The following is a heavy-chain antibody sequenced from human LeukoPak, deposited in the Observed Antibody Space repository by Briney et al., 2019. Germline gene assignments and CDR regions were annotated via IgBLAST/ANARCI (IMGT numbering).Heavy chain of an antibody. CDR3: ARGYYYDSSGYYLY. D-gene: IGHD3-22*01. CDR2: IKQDGSEK. V-gene: IGHV3-7*05. Sequence: GGSLRLSCAASGFTFSSYWMSWVRQAPGKGLEWVANIKQDGSEKHYVDSVKGRFIISRDNAKNSLYLQMNSLRAEDTAVYYCARGYYYDSSGYYLYWGQGTLVTVSS. CDR1: GFTFSSYW. J-gene: IGHJ4*02.